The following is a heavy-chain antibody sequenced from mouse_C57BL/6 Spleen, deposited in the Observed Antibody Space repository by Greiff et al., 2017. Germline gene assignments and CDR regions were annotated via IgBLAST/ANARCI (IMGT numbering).Heavy chain of an antibody. Sequence: EVQLQQSGPGLVKPGASVKISCKASGYSFTGYYMNWVKQSPEKSLEWIGEINPSTGGTTYNQKFKAKATLTVDKSSSTAYMQLKSLTSEDSAVYYCARWVDYWGQGTTLTVSS. V-gene: IGHV1-42*01. CDR1: GYSFTGYY. J-gene: IGHJ2*01. CDR3: ARWVDY. CDR2: INPSTGGT.